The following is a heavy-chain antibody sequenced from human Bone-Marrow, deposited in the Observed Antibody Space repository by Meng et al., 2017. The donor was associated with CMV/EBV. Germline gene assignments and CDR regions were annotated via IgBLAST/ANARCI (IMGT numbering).Heavy chain of an antibody. CDR3: AKSLLRFLEENGMDV. CDR2: ISGSGGST. D-gene: IGHD3-3*01. Sequence: GGSLRLSCAASGFTFSSYAMSWVRQAPGKGLEWVSAISGSGGSTYYPDSVKGRFTISRDNSKNTLYLQMNSLRAEDTAVYYCAKSLLRFLEENGMDVWGQGTTVTVSS. CDR1: GFTFSSYA. V-gene: IGHV3-23*01. J-gene: IGHJ6*02.